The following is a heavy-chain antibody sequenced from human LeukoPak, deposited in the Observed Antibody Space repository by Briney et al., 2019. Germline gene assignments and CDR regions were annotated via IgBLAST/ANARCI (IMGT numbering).Heavy chain of an antibody. CDR2: ISGSGGST. J-gene: IGHJ6*03. CDR3: AKQAGGGYYMDV. V-gene: IGHV3-23*01. CDR1: GFTFSSYS. Sequence: GGSLRLSCAASGFTFSSYSMNWVRQAPGKGLEWVSTISGSGGSTYYADSVRGRFTISRGNSKNTLYLQMNSLRAEDTAVYYCAKQAGGGYYMDVWSKGTTVTVSS. D-gene: IGHD2-8*02.